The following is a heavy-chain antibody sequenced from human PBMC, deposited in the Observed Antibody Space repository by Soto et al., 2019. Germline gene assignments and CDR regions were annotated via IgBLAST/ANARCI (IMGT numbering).Heavy chain of an antibody. V-gene: IGHV3-30*18. CDR1: GFTFSSYG. D-gene: IGHD2-2*01. CDR3: AKDRSPYCCTASCYDASSS. CDR2: ISYDGSNK. J-gene: IGHJ5*02. Sequence: QVQLVESGGGVVQPGRSLRLSCAASGFTFSSYGMHWVRQAPGKGLEWVALISYDGSNKYYAGSEQGRFTISRDNSKNTLYLQMNSLRAEDTAVYYCAKDRSPYCCTASCYDASSSWGQGTLVTVSS.